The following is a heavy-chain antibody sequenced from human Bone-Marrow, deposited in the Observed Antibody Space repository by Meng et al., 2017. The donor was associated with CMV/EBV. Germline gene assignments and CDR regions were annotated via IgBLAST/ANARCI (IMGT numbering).Heavy chain of an antibody. Sequence: GESLKISCAASGFTFSSYWMHWVRQAPGKGLVWVSRINSDGSSTSYADSVKGRFTISRDNAKNTLYLQMNSLRAEDTAVYYCARGDYDFWSGYESYDYYYGMDVWGQATTVTVSS. V-gene: IGHV3-74*01. CDR1: GFTFSSYW. J-gene: IGHJ6*02. D-gene: IGHD3-3*01. CDR2: INSDGSST. CDR3: ARGDYDFWSGYESYDYYYGMDV.